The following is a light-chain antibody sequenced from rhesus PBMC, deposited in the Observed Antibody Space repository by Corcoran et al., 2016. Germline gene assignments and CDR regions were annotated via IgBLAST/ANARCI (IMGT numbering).Light chain of an antibody. CDR1: ENVNNY. Sequence: DIQMTQSPYSLSASVGDRVTITCRTSENVNNYLNWYQQKQEKAPNLLIYNATTLQSGVPSRFSGSGSGTDYTFTIRSLQSEDVATYYCQQNYGTPYSFGQGTKVEIK. J-gene: IGKJ2*01. CDR3: QQNYGTPYS. V-gene: IGKV1-74*01. CDR2: NAT.